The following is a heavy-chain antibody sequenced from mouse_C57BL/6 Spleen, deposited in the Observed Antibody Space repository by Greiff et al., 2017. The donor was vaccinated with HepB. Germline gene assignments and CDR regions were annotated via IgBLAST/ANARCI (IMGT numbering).Heavy chain of an antibody. Sequence: EVHLVESEGGLVQPGSSMKLSCTASGFTFSDYYMAWVRQVPEKGLEWVANINYDGSSTYYLDSLKSRFIISRDNAKNILYLQMSSLKSEDTATYYCARDSYGSSYYFDYWGQGTTLTVSS. CDR2: INYDGSST. CDR1: GFTFSDYY. D-gene: IGHD1-1*01. CDR3: ARDSYGSSYYFDY. V-gene: IGHV5-16*01. J-gene: IGHJ2*01.